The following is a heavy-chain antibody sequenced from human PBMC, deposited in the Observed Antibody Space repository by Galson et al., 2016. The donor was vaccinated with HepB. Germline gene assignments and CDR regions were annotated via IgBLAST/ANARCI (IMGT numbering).Heavy chain of an antibody. J-gene: IGHJ4*02. V-gene: IGHV4-31*03. D-gene: IGHD1-14*01. CDR3: ARTGAIKSGNHFPEY. CDR2: IYYTGST. Sequence: TLSLTCTVSGGSISSGGYYWSWIRQHPGKGLEWIGYIYYTGSTNYNPSLKSRVTISVGTSKNHFSLNVTSMTAVDTAVYYCARTGAIKSGNHFPEYWGQGTLVTVSS. CDR1: GGSISSGGYY.